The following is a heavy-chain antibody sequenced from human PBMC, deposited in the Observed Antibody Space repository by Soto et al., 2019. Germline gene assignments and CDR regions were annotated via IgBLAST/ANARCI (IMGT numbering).Heavy chain of an antibody. D-gene: IGHD1-1*01. Sequence: GASVKVSCKASGYTFATYYRHWVRQAPGQGFEWIGIIDSSGGSTGYAQKFLGRVTMTRDTSTSTVYMELSRLSSEDTAVYYCARGRPYNRYGDDAFDIWGQGTMVTVSS. CDR1: GYTFATYY. J-gene: IGHJ3*02. V-gene: IGHV1-46*03. CDR3: ARGRPYNRYGDDAFDI. CDR2: IDSSGGST.